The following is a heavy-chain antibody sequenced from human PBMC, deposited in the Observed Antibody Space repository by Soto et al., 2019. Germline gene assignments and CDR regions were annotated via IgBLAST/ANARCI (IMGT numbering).Heavy chain of an antibody. D-gene: IGHD3-22*01. J-gene: IGHJ4*02. V-gene: IGHV4-39*01. CDR3: ARQGAYYDSSGSFDY. Sequence: QLQLQESGPGLVKPSETLSLTCTVSGGSISSSSYYWGWIRQPPGKGLEWIGSIYYSGSTYYNPSLKSRVTISVDTSKNQFSLKLSSVTAADTAVYYCARQGAYYDSSGSFDYWGQGTLVTVSS. CDR1: GGSISSSSYY. CDR2: IYYSGST.